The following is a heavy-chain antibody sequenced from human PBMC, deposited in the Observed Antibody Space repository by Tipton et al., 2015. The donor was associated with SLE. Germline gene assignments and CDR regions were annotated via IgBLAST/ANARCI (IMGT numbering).Heavy chain of an antibody. CDR3: ARLHGYSYGLNWFDP. V-gene: IGHV4-4*07. CDR1: DGDFLSDYY. J-gene: IGHJ5*02. Sequence: TLSLTCTVSDGDFLSDYYWTWIRQPAGKGLGWIGGILTSGATNYSASLKSRVIMSVDTSKNQFFLRLTSVIAADTAVYYCARLHGYSYGLNWFDPWGQGTLISVSS. CDR2: ILTSGAT. D-gene: IGHD5-18*01.